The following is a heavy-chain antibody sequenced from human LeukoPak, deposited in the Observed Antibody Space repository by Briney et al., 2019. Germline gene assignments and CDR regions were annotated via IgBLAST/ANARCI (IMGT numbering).Heavy chain of an antibody. CDR3: ARGYSYGYGPLDY. Sequence: ASVKVSCKASGYTFTGYYIHWLRQAPGQGLEWMGWISTDNGNTDYAQNLQGRVTMTTDTSTSTAYMELRSLRSDDTAVYYCARGYSYGYGPLDYWGQGTLVTVSS. V-gene: IGHV1-18*04. D-gene: IGHD5-18*01. CDR1: GYTFTGYY. CDR2: ISTDNGNT. J-gene: IGHJ4*02.